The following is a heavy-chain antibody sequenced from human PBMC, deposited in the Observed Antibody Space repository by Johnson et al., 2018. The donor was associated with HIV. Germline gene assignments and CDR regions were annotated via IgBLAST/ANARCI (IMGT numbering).Heavy chain of an antibody. CDR3: ARGIVITFGGPDAFDV. CDR1: GFTFSSYW. V-gene: IGHV3-7*05. Sequence: VQLVESGGGLVQPGGSLRLSCITSGFTFSSYWMNWVRQAPGQGLEWVANINQDGSEIYYVDSVKGRFTISRDNAKKSLHLQMNSLRAEDTALYYCARGIVITFGGPDAFDVWGQGTMVTV. CDR2: INQDGSEI. D-gene: IGHD3-16*01. J-gene: IGHJ3*01.